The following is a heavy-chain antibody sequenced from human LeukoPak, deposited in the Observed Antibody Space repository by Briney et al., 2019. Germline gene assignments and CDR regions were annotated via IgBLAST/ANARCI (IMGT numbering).Heavy chain of an antibody. V-gene: IGHV4-34*01. Sequence: SETLSLTCAVYGGSFSGDFWSWIRQSPGKGLEWIGEINHGGSTTYNPSLQSRVTMSVDTSTNQISLKLSSVTAADTAVYYCARDPKSNHFDWQLGDRTFDPWGQGTLVTVSS. CDR3: ARDPKSNHFDWQLGDRTFDP. D-gene: IGHD3-9*01. CDR1: GGSFSGDF. CDR2: INHGGST. J-gene: IGHJ5*02.